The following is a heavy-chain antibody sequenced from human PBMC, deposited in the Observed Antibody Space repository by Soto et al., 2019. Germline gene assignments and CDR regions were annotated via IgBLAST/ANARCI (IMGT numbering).Heavy chain of an antibody. CDR2: INHSGST. V-gene: IGHV4-34*01. D-gene: IGHD3-16*02. CDR1: GGSFSGYY. Sequence: SETLSLTCAVYGGSFSGYYWSWIRQPPGKGLEWIGEINHSGSTNYNPSLKSRVTISVGTSKNQFSLKLSSVTAADTAVYYCARGGYDYVWGSYPSFDYWGQGTLVTVSS. CDR3: ARGGYDYVWGSYPSFDY. J-gene: IGHJ4*02.